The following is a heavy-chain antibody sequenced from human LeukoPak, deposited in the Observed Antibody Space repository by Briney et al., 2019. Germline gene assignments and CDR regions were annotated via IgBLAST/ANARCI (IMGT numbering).Heavy chain of an antibody. CDR1: GGSISSYY. CDR2: ISYSGST. D-gene: IGHD6-6*01. J-gene: IGHJ4*02. Sequence: PSETLSLTCAVSGGSISSYYWNWIRQPPGKELEWIGFISYSGSTKYNPSLKSRVTMSLDTSKNQLSLKLSSVTAADTALYYCATTLAGYFDYWGQGTLVTVSS. CDR3: ATTLAGYFDY. V-gene: IGHV4-59*08.